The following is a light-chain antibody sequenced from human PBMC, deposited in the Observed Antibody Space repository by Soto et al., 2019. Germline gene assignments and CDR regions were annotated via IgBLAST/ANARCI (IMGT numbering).Light chain of an antibody. CDR3: QQYDNLPT. J-gene: IGKJ1*01. V-gene: IGKV1-33*01. Sequence: DVQMTQSPSSLSASVGDRVTITCRASQGISSFLAWYQQIPGKAPKLLIYDASNLETGVPSRFSGSGSGTDFTFTISSLQPEDIATYYCQQYDNLPTFGQGTKVDIK. CDR1: QGISSF. CDR2: DAS.